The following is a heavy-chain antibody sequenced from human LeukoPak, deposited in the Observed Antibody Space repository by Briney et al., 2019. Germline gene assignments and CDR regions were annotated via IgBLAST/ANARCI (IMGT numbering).Heavy chain of an antibody. J-gene: IGHJ6*02. D-gene: IGHD6-13*01. V-gene: IGHV4-4*07. CDR1: GGSFSSYY. CDR2: IYTSGST. Sequence: SETLSLTCAVYGGSFSSYYWSWIRQPAGKGLEWIGRIYTSGSTNYNPSLKSRVTMSVDTSKNQFSLKLSSVTAADTAVYYCARESIGIAAAGGYYGMDVWGQGTTVTVSS. CDR3: ARESIGIAAAGGYYGMDV.